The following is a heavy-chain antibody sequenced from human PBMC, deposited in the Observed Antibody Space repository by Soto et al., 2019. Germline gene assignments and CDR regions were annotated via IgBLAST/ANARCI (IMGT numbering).Heavy chain of an antibody. V-gene: IGHV3-23*01. CDR3: ASGPEGVTTFPEYFQH. Sequence: EVQLLESGGGLVQPGGSLRLSCAASGFTFSSYAMSWVRQAPGKGLEWVSAISGSGGSTYYADSVKGRFTISRDNSKNTLYLQMNSLRAEDTAVYYCASGPEGVTTFPEYFQHWGQGTLVTVSS. CDR1: GFTFSSYA. CDR2: ISGSGGST. J-gene: IGHJ1*01. D-gene: IGHD4-17*01.